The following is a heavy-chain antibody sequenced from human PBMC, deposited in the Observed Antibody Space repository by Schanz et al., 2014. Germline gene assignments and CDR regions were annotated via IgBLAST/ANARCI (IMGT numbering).Heavy chain of an antibody. V-gene: IGHV3-11*05. Sequence: VQLVESGGGLVQPGGSLRLSCAASGFTFSAYYMDWVRQAPGKGLEWLSYISDSGTYTNYADSVKGRFTISRDNAKSSLYLQMNSLRAEDTAVYYCARVKYCTITRCYRTETEGIYYMDVWGKGTTXTVSS. J-gene: IGHJ6*03. D-gene: IGHD2-2*01. CDR3: ARVKYCTITRCYRTETEGIYYMDV. CDR1: GFTFSAYY. CDR2: ISDSGTYT.